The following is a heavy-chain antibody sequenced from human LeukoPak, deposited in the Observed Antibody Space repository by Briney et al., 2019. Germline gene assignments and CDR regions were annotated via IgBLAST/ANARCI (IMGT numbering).Heavy chain of an antibody. CDR2: MSSSDDGR. J-gene: IGHJ4*02. D-gene: IGHD2-15*01. CDR1: GFSFSSYA. Sequence: GGSLSLSCATSGFSFSSYAMSWVRQAPGKGLEWVSAMSSSDDGRYYAASVRGRFTISSDTSRSTLYLQMNSLRAEDAAVYYCAKAPVTSCRGAFCYPFDYWGQGTLVTVSS. V-gene: IGHV3-23*01. CDR3: AKAPVTSCRGAFCYPFDY.